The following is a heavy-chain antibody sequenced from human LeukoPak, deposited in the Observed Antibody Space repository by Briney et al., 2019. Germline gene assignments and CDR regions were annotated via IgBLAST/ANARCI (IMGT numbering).Heavy chain of an antibody. Sequence: SSETLSLTCAVYGGSFSGYYWSWIRQPPGKGLEWIGEINHSGSTNYNPSLKSRVTISVDTSKNQFSLKLSSVTAADTAVYYCARAVRYYYSSGYLPFDYWGEGTLVTVSS. V-gene: IGHV4-34*01. CDR3: ARAVRYYYSSGYLPFDY. J-gene: IGHJ4*02. CDR2: INHSGST. D-gene: IGHD3-22*01. CDR1: GGSFSGYY.